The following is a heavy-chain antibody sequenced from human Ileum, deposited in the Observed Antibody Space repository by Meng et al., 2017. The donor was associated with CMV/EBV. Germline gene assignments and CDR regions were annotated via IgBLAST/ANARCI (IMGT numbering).Heavy chain of an antibody. D-gene: IGHD2-2*01. J-gene: IGHJ6*02. CDR3: ARDACGCSSTGMEV. V-gene: IGHV3-48*03. Sequence: GESLKISCAASGFTLNYYEMNWVRQAPGKGLEWVSYINSSGSTIYNADSVKGRFTISRDNAKNSLFLQMNSLRAEDTAVYYCARDACGCSSTGMEVWGHGTMVTVSS. CDR2: INSSGSTI. CDR1: GFTLNYYE.